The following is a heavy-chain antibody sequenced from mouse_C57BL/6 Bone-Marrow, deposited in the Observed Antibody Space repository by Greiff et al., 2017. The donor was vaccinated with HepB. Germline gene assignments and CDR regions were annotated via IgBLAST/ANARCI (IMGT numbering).Heavy chain of an antibody. Sequence: VQLQQPGTELVKPGASVKLSCKASGYTFTSYWMHWVKQRPGQGLEWIGNINPSNGGTNYNEKFKSKATLTVDKSSSTAYMQLSSLTSEDSAVYYCARLRITTVVARDYWGQGTTLTVSS. V-gene: IGHV1-53*01. CDR2: INPSNGGT. J-gene: IGHJ2*01. CDR3: ARLRITTVVARDY. D-gene: IGHD1-1*01. CDR1: GYTFTSYW.